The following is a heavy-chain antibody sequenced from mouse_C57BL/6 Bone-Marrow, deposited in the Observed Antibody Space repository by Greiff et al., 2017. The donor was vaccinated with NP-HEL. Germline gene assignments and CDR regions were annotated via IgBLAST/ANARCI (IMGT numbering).Heavy chain of an antibody. CDR3: TRSIYYYGSPYYFDY. V-gene: IGHV1-5*01. CDR2: IYPGNSDT. CDR1: GYTFTSYW. Sequence: VQLQQSGTVLARPGASVKMSCKTSGYTFTSYWMHWVKQRPGQGLEWIGAIYPGNSDTSYIQKFKGKAKLTAVTSASTAYMELSSLTNEGSADDYGTRSIYYYGSPYYFDYWGQGTTLTVSS. D-gene: IGHD1-1*01. J-gene: IGHJ2*01.